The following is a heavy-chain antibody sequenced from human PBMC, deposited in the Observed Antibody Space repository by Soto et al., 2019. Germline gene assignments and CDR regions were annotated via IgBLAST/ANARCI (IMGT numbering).Heavy chain of an antibody. CDR1: GFTFSSYA. Sequence: PGGSLRLSCAASGFTFSSYAMSWVRQAPGKGLEWVSAISGSGGSTYYADSVKGRFTISRDNSKNTLYLQMNSLRAEDTAVYYCATSPYYYDSSGYYFGFDYWGQGTLVTVSS. J-gene: IGHJ4*02. V-gene: IGHV3-23*01. CDR3: ATSPYYYDSSGYYFGFDY. D-gene: IGHD3-22*01. CDR2: ISGSGGST.